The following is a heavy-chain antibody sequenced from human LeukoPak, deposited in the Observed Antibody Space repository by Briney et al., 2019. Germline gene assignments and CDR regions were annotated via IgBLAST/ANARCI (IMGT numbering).Heavy chain of an antibody. V-gene: IGHV3-30-3*01. CDR3: TVFGDSNH. J-gene: IGHJ5*02. D-gene: IGHD4-17*01. Sequence: GGSLRLSCAASGFTFSSYAMHWVRQAPGKGLEWVAVISYDGGNKYYADSVKGRFTISRDNSKNTLYLQMNSLSAEDTAVYYCTVFGDSNHWGQGTLVTVSS. CDR1: GFTFSSYA. CDR2: ISYDGGNK.